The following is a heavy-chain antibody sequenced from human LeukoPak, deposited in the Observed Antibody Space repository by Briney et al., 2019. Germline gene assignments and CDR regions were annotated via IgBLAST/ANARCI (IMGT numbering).Heavy chain of an antibody. D-gene: IGHD2-15*01. CDR2: INSDGSRT. J-gene: IGHJ6*02. V-gene: IGHV3-74*01. CDR3: ARDRSRWSIAPDADV. CDR1: GFAFNDYW. Sequence: GGSLRLSCAASGFAFNDYWMNGVRQVPGKGLMWVARINSDGSRTTYADPVKGRLTVSRDNAKNTLYLQMNSLRAEDTAVYYCARDRSRWSIAPDADVWGQGTTVTVSS.